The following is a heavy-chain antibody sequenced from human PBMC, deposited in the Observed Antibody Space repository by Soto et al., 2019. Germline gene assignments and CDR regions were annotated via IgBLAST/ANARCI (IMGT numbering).Heavy chain of an antibody. J-gene: IGHJ5*02. V-gene: IGHV4-59*01. CDR2: VYYTGST. D-gene: IGHD5-18*01. CDR3: AKDSGYNYGYFRWFDP. CDR1: GASISTYY. Sequence: SETLSLTCTVSGASISTYYWGWIRQPPGKGLEWIGYVYYTGSTNYNPALKSRVTISVDTSKSQFSLKLSSVTAADTAVYYCAKDSGYNYGYFRWFDPWGQGTLVTVSS.